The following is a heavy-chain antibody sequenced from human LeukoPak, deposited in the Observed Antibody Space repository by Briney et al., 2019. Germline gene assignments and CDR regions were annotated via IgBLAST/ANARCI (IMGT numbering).Heavy chain of an antibody. V-gene: IGHV4-30-4*08. Sequence: SQTLSLTCTVSGGSIISSAYYWSWIRQPPGKGLEWIGYIYYSGSTYYNPSLKSRVTISLDASKNQFSLKLSSVTAADTAVYYCVRTEVSSGSEDYWGQGTLVTVSS. CDR1: GGSIISSAYY. CDR3: VRTEVSSGSEDY. J-gene: IGHJ4*02. CDR2: IYYSGST. D-gene: IGHD6-19*01.